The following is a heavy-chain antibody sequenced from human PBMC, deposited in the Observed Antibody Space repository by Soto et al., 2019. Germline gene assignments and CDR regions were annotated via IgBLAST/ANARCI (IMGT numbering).Heavy chain of an antibody. CDR3: ARLDRKTAKTGY. J-gene: IGHJ4*02. CDR1: GGSITSYH. CDR2: TSYTGNT. Sequence: TLSLTCIVSGGSITSYHWSWIRQFPGKGLEWIAYTSYTGNTNYNPSLKSRVTISMDTSKNQLSLKLSFVTASDTADYFCARLDRKTAKTGYWGQGTLVTVSS. V-gene: IGHV4-59*08. D-gene: IGHD5-18*01.